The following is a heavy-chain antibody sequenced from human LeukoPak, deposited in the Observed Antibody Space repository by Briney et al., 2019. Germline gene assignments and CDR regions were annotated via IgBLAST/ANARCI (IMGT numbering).Heavy chain of an antibody. CDR2: ISGSGGST. V-gene: IGHV3-23*01. J-gene: IGHJ3*02. CDR3: ASRRYSTSALDAFNI. Sequence: GGSLRLSCAASGFTFSSYAMGWVRQAPGKGLEWVSAISGSGGSTYYADSVKGRFTISRDNSKNTLYLQMNGLRAEDTAVYYCASRRYSTSALDAFNIWGHGTMVTVSS. D-gene: IGHD6-6*01. CDR1: GFTFSSYA.